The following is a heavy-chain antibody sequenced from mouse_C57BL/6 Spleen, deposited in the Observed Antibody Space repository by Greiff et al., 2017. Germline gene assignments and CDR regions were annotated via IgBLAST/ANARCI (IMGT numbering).Heavy chain of an antibody. CDR1: GFSLTSYG. D-gene: IGHD2-1*01. CDR2: IWSDGNT. V-gene: IGHV2-6*03. Sequence: QVQLKESGPGLVAPSQSLSITCTVSGFSLTSYGVHWVRQPPGKGLEWLVVIWSDGNTTYNSALKSRLSISKDNSTSQVFLKMNSLQTDDTAMYYCARGNRDYFDYWGQGTTLTVSS. J-gene: IGHJ2*01. CDR3: ARGNRDYFDY.